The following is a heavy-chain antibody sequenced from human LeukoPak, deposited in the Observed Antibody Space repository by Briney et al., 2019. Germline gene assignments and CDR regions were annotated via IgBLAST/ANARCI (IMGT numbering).Heavy chain of an antibody. CDR2: IYPGDSDT. D-gene: IGHD1-26*01. CDR3: ARRIVGANTPFDY. CDR1: GYRFNYYW. Sequence: GESLKISCKTSGYRFNYYWIGWVRQLPGKGLEWMGIIYPGDSDTRYSPSFQGQVTISADKSISTAYLQWSSLKASDTAMYYCARRIVGANTPFDYWGQGTLVTVSS. J-gene: IGHJ4*02. V-gene: IGHV5-51*01.